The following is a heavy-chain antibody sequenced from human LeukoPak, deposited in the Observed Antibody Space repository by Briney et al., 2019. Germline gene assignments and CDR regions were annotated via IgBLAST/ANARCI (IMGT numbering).Heavy chain of an antibody. CDR2: IIPILGIA. J-gene: IGHJ4*02. V-gene: IGHV1-69*04. Sequence: ASVKVSCKASGYTFTSYDINWVRQAPGQGLEWMGRIIPILGIANYAQKFQGRVTITADKSTSTAYMELSSLRSEDTAVYYCARVRLSPRDYYFDYWGQGTLVTVSS. CDR3: ARVRLSPRDYYFDY. D-gene: IGHD1-1*01. CDR1: GYTFTSYD.